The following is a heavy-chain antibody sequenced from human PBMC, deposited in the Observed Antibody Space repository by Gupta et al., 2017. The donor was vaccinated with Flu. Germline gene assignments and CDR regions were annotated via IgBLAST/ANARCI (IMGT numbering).Heavy chain of an antibody. D-gene: IGHD2-15*01. CDR3: ARHRTVAYWYLDL. V-gene: IGHV4-39*01. CDR2: MYYSGNT. J-gene: IGHJ2*01. Sequence: IRQPPGKGLEWIGSMYYSGNTYYNPSLKSRGTISVDTSNNQFSLKLSSVTAADTAVYYCARHRTVAYWYLDLWGRGTLVTVSS.